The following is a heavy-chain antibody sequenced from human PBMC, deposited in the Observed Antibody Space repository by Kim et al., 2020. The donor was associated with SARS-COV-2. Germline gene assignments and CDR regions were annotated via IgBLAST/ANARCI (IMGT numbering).Heavy chain of an antibody. CDR1: GGSFSGYY. Sequence: SETLSLTCAVYGGSFSGYYWSWIRQPPGKGLEWIGEINHSGSTNYNPSLKSRVTISVDTSKNQFSLKLSSVTAADTAVYYCAREALWFGESWGQGTLVTVSS. J-gene: IGHJ5*02. CDR3: AREALWFGES. D-gene: IGHD3-10*01. CDR2: INHSGST. V-gene: IGHV4-34*01.